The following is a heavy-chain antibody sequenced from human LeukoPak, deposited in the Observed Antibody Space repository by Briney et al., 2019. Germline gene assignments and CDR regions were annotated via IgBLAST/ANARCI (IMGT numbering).Heavy chain of an antibody. D-gene: IGHD3-22*01. CDR1: GGSISGYY. CDR3: AKVSDRDSSGYYWGFEY. V-gene: IGHV4-59*08. J-gene: IGHJ4*02. Sequence: PSETLSLTCTVSGGSISGYYWSWIRQPPGKGLECIGYIYYSGSTNYNPSLKSRVTISVDTSRNQFSLKLTSVTAADTAMYYCAKVSDRDSSGYYWGFEYWGQGTLVTVSS. CDR2: IYYSGST.